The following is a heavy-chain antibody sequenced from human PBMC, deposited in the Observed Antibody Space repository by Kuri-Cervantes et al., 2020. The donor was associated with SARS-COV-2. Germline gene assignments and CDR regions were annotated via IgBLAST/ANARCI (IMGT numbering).Heavy chain of an antibody. CDR2: IYSGGST. J-gene: IGHJ5*02. D-gene: IGHD2-15*01. V-gene: IGHV3-53*01. Sequence: GGSLRLSCAASGFTVSSNNMSWVRQAPGKGLEWVSLIYSGGSTYYAASVKGRFTISRDNSKNTLYLPMISQRAEDTAVYYSANVRGDNDPWGQGTLVTVSS. CDR3: ANVRGDNDP. CDR1: GFTVSSNN.